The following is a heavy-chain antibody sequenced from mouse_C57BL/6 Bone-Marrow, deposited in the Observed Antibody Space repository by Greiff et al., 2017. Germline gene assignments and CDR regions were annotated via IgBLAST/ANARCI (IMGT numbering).Heavy chain of an antibody. CDR3: TTSLNWDVDY. J-gene: IGHJ2*01. CDR1: GFNIKDAY. D-gene: IGHD4-1*01. Sequence: EVQLQESGAELVRPGASVKLSCTASGFNIKDAYMHWVKQRPEQGLEWIGWIDPENGDTEYASKFQGKATITADTSSNTAYLQLNRLTSEDTAVYYCTTSLNWDVDYWGQGTTLTVSS. V-gene: IGHV14-4*01. CDR2: IDPENGDT.